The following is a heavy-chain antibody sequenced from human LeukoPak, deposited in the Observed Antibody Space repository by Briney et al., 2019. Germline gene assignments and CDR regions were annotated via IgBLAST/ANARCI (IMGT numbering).Heavy chain of an antibody. CDR2: IYTSGST. Sequence: NTSETLSLTCTVSGGSISSSSYYWGWLRQPAGKGLEWIGRIYTSGSTNYQPSLKSRVTMSVDTSKNQFSLKLSSVTAADTAVYYCARERRGVPAVYYMDVWGKGTTVTVSS. J-gene: IGHJ6*03. CDR1: GGSISSSSYY. D-gene: IGHD2-2*01. V-gene: IGHV4-61*02. CDR3: ARERRGVPAVYYMDV.